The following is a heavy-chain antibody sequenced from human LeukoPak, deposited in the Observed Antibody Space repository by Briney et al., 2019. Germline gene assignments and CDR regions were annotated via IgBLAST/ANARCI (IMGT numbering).Heavy chain of an antibody. Sequence: ASVKVSCKASGYTFTGYYMHWVRQAPGQGLEWMGWINPNSGGTNYAQKFQGRVTMTRDTSISTAYMELSRLRSDDTAVYYCARVWDYGGHNWFDPWGQGTLVTVSS. J-gene: IGHJ5*02. CDR3: ARVWDYGGHNWFDP. D-gene: IGHD4-23*01. CDR2: INPNSGGT. CDR1: GYTFTGYY. V-gene: IGHV1-2*02.